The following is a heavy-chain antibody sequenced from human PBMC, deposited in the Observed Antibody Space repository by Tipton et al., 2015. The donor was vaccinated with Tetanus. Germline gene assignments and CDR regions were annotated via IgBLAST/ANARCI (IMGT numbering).Heavy chain of an antibody. Sequence: TLSLTCTVSGGSLSSLLWTWTRLSPGKGLEWIGYIDHRGNTNYNPSLRSRVTMSLDTSKNQFSLKVTSVTAADTAVYSCTGGDYYDSSLRDYYGMDVWGPGITVTVSS. D-gene: IGHD5-12*01. CDR3: TGGDYYDSSLRDYYGMDV. CDR2: IDHRGNT. J-gene: IGHJ6*02. CDR1: GGSLSSLL. V-gene: IGHV4-59*11.